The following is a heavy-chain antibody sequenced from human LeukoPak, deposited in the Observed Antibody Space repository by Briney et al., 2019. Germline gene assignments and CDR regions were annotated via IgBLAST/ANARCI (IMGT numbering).Heavy chain of an antibody. V-gene: IGHV1-2*02. D-gene: IGHD5-24*01. J-gene: IGHJ4*02. CDR2: INPNSGGT. Sequence: ASVKVSCKASGYTFTGYYMHWVRQAPGQGPEWMGWINPNSGGTNYAQKFQGRVTMTRDTSIATAYMELSRLRSDDTAVYYCARDQGEMATIPDYWGQGTLVTVSS. CDR3: ARDQGEMATIPDY. CDR1: GYTFTGYY.